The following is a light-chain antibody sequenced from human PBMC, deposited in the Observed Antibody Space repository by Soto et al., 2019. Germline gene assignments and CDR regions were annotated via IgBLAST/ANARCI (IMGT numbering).Light chain of an antibody. CDR1: QSISSW. CDR2: KAS. V-gene: IGKV1-5*03. CDR3: QASNSYSWR. J-gene: IGKJ1*01. Sequence: NQMSLSASTLSAYVKDRVTITCRASQSISSWLAWYQQKPGKAPKLLIYKASSLESGVPSRFSGSGSGTEFTLTISCLQPDDFAPYYCQASNSYSWRFAQGTKVDIK.